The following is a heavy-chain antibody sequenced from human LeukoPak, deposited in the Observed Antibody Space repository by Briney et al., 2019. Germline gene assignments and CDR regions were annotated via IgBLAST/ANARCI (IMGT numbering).Heavy chain of an antibody. J-gene: IGHJ6*02. V-gene: IGHV5-51*01. CDR1: GYSFTSYW. CDR2: IYPGDSDT. Sequence: GESLKISCKGSGYSFTSYWIGWVRQMPGKGLEWMGIIYPGDSDTRYSSSFQGQVTISADKSISTAYLQWSSLKASDTAMYYCATMTVVPAAHYYYYGMDVWGQGTTVTVSS. D-gene: IGHD2-2*01. CDR3: ATMTVVPAAHYYYYGMDV.